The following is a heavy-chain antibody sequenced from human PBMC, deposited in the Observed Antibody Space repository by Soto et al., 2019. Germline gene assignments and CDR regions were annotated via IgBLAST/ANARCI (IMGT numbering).Heavy chain of an antibody. CDR1: GFPFSSYA. J-gene: IGHJ6*02. Sequence: GGSLRLSCAASGFPFSSYAMSWVRQAPGKGLEWVSGISGSGGSTYYADSVKGRFTISRDNSKNTVYLQMNSLRAEDTAVYYCAKGEYYDFWSGSDTNGIDVWGQGTTVTVSS. V-gene: IGHV3-23*01. CDR3: AKGEYYDFWSGSDTNGIDV. CDR2: ISGSGGST. D-gene: IGHD3-3*01.